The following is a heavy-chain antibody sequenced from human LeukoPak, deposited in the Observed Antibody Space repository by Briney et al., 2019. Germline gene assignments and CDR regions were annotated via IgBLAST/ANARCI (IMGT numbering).Heavy chain of an antibody. CDR1: GFTFSSYA. V-gene: IGHV3-23*01. CDR2: ISGSGGST. D-gene: IGHD2-8*01. Sequence: GGSLRLSCAASGFTFSSYAVSWVRQAPGRGLEWVSAISGSGGSTYYADSVKGRFTISRDNSKNTLYLQMNSLRAEDTAVYYCAKDTYCTNGVCYSKDAFDIWGQGTMVTVSS. CDR3: AKDTYCTNGVCYSKDAFDI. J-gene: IGHJ3*02.